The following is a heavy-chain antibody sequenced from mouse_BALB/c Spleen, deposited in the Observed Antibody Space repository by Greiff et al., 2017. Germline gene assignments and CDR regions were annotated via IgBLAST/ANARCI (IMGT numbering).Heavy chain of an antibody. D-gene: IGHD2-14*01. CDR1: GYSITSDYA. Sequence: EVKLVESGPGLVKPSQSLSLTCTVTGYSITSDYAWNWIRQFPGNKLEWMGYISYSGSTSYNPSLKSRISITRDTSKNQFFLQLNSVTTEDTATYYCARSYRFYAMDYWGQGTSVTVSS. CDR3: ARSYRFYAMDY. J-gene: IGHJ4*01. CDR2: ISYSGST. V-gene: IGHV3-2*02.